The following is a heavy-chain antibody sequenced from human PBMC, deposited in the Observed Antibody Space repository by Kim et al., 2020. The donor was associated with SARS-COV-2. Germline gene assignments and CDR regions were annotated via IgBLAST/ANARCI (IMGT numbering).Heavy chain of an antibody. CDR3: ARTYSSSWYSWFDP. V-gene: IGHV3-48*03. D-gene: IGHD6-13*01. CDR1: GFTFSSYE. J-gene: IGHJ5*02. Sequence: GGSLRLSCAASGFTFSSYEMNWVRQAPGKGLEWVSYISSSGSTIYYADSVKGRFTISRDNAKNSLYLQMNSLRAEDTAVYYCARTYSSSWYSWFDPWGQGTLVTVSS. CDR2: ISSSGSTI.